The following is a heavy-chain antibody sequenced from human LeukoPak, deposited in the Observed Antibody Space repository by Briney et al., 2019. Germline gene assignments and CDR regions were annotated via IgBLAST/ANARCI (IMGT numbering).Heavy chain of an antibody. CDR1: GGSFSGYY. D-gene: IGHD6-19*01. J-gene: IGHJ4*02. V-gene: IGHV4-34*01. Sequence: PSETLSLTCAVYGGSFSGYYWSWIRQPPGKGLEWIGEINHSGSTNYNPSLKSRVTISVDTSKNQFSLKLSSVTAADTAVYYCARGRRISGWYDYWGQGTLVTVSS. CDR3: ARGRRISGWYDY. CDR2: INHSGST.